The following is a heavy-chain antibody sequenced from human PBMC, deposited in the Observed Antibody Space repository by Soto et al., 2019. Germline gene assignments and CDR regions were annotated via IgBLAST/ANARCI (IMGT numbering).Heavy chain of an antibody. V-gene: IGHV3-23*01. D-gene: IGHD6-19*01. CDR2: TSGSGGRT. Sequence: PGGSLRLSCAASGFTFNTYAMSWVRQAPGKGLEWVSTTSGSGGRTYYADSVNGRFTISRDNSKKALYLQLNSLRAEDTAVYYCAKDTRQGAVAGTSDFDYWGQGTLVTVSS. CDR3: AKDTRQGAVAGTSDFDY. J-gene: IGHJ4*02. CDR1: GFTFNTYA.